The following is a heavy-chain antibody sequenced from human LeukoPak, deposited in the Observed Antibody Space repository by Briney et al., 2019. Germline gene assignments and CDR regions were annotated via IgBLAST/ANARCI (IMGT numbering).Heavy chain of an antibody. V-gene: IGHV4-39*07. Sequence: SETLSLTCTVSGGSISSSSYYWGWIRQPPGKGLEWIGSIYYSGSTYYNPSLKSRVTISVDTSKNQFSLKLSSVTAADTAVYYCARDHNQYYYGSGVSGGWFDPWGQGTLVTVSS. J-gene: IGHJ5*02. D-gene: IGHD3-10*01. CDR3: ARDHNQYYYGSGVSGGWFDP. CDR1: GGSISSSSYY. CDR2: IYYSGST.